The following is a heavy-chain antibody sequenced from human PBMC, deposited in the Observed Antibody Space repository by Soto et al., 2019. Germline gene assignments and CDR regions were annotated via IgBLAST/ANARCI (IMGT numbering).Heavy chain of an antibody. Sequence: SGPTVVNNAQTLTLTCTFSGFSRSTIEVGVGWIRQPPGKALEWLALIYWDDDKRYSPDLKSRLTINKDTSKNKVVLTMTDMDPVDSATYYGARHGGGSIIFEYWGQGTLVTVS. CDR3: ARHGGGSIIFEY. CDR1: GFSRSTIEVG. CDR2: IYWDDDK. D-gene: IGHD3-10*01. J-gene: IGHJ4*02. V-gene: IGHV2-5*02.